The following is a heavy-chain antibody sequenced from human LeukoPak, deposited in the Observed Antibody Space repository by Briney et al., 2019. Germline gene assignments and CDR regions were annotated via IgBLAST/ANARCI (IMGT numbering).Heavy chain of an antibody. Sequence: GGSLRHSCAASGFTFSSYSMNWVRQAPGKGLEWVSSISSSSSYIYYADSVKGRFTISRDNAKNSLYLQMNSLRAEDTAVYYCARNPPLFIVAGEAHWGQGTLVTVSS. V-gene: IGHV3-21*01. J-gene: IGHJ4*02. CDR2: ISSSSSYI. CDR1: GFTFSSYS. CDR3: ARNPPLFIVAGEAH. D-gene: IGHD6-19*01.